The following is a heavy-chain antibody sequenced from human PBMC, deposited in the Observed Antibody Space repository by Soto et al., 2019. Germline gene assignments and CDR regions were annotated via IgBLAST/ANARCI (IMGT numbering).Heavy chain of an antibody. CDR1: GYTFTSYG. CDR3: ARDIVLANYYYYGMDV. V-gene: IGHV1-18*01. J-gene: IGHJ6*02. D-gene: IGHD2-8*01. Sequence: QVQLVQSGAEVKKPGASVKVSCKASGYTFTSYGISWVRQAPGQGLEWMGWISAYNGNTNYAQKLQGRVIMTTDTSTSTAYMELRSLRSDDTAVYYCARDIVLANYYYYGMDVWGQGTTVTVSS. CDR2: ISAYNGNT.